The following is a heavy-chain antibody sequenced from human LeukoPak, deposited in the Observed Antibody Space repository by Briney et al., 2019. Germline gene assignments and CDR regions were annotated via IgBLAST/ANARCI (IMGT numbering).Heavy chain of an antibody. J-gene: IGHJ4*02. CDR2: IWSGGSIA. D-gene: IGHD6-25*01. Sequence: PGGAPKLSCAASGFTFSDYGMQGGRPAPGKGLQCLSVIWSGGSIAYYAESVRGRFTISRDNSKNTVYLQMNSLRAEDTAIYFCTRVATAGTWTDYWGQGTLVTVSS. CDR3: TRVATAGTWTDY. CDR1: GFTFSDYG. V-gene: IGHV3-33*03.